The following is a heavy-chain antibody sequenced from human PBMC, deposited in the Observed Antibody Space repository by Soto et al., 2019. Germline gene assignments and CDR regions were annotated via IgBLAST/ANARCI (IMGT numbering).Heavy chain of an antibody. CDR1: GFTFSSYA. V-gene: IGHV3-23*01. Sequence: GGSLRLSCAASGFTFSSYAMSWARQAPGKGLEWVSAISGSGGSTYYADSVKGRFTISRDNSKNTLYLQMNSLRAEDTAVYYCAKSPGRGPYYFDYWGQGTLVTVSS. CDR3: AKSPGRGPYYFDY. J-gene: IGHJ4*02. CDR2: ISGSGGST.